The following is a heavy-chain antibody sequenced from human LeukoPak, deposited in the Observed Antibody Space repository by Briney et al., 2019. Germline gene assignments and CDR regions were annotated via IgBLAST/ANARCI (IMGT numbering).Heavy chain of an antibody. CDR1: GFIFSNYD. CDR3: AREYDNSPAYFQH. J-gene: IGHJ1*01. V-gene: IGHV3-21*01. D-gene: IGHD5-24*01. CDR2: ISSSSTYM. Sequence: PGGSLRLSCAASGFIFSNYDMNWVRQAPGKGLEWVSSISSSSTYMYYADSLKGRFTISRDNAKNSVYLQMNSLRVEDTAIYYCAREYDNSPAYFQHWGQGTLVTVSS.